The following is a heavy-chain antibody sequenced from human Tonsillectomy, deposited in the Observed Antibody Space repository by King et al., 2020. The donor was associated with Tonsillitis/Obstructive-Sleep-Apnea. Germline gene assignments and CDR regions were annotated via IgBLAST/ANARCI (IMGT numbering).Heavy chain of an antibody. CDR2: INHSGST. J-gene: IGHJ5*02. CDR1: GGSFSGYY. V-gene: IGHV4-34*01. Sequence: VQLKQWGAGLLKPSETLSLTCAVYGGSFSGYYWSWIRQPPGKGLEWIGEINHSGSTNYNPSLKSRVTISVDTSKNQFSLKLSSVTAADTAVYYCARGWGYSRSSITNWLDPWGQGTLVTVSS. D-gene: IGHD6-13*01. CDR3: ARGWGYSRSSITNWLDP.